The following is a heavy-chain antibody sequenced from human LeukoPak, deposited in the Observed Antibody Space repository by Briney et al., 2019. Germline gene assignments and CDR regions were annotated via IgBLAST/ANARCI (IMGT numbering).Heavy chain of an antibody. D-gene: IGHD6-19*01. CDR1: GFTFSSYS. CDR2: ISSSSSYI. Sequence: GGSLRPSCAASGFTFSSYSMNWVRQAPGKGLEWVSSISSSSSYIYYADSVKGRFTISRDNAKNSLYLQMNSLRAEDTAVYYCASPSSGWEFDYWGQGTLVTVSS. V-gene: IGHV3-21*01. CDR3: ASPSSGWEFDY. J-gene: IGHJ4*02.